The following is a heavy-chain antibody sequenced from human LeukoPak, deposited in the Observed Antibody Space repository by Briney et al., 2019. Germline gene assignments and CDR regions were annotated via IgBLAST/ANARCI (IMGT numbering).Heavy chain of an antibody. D-gene: IGHD3-3*01. J-gene: IGHJ4*02. CDR3: ARGRITIFGVVIGLDYFDY. CDR1: GFTFSSYE. CDR2: ISSSSSYI. V-gene: IGHV3-21*01. Sequence: PGGSLRLSCAASGFTFSSYEMNWVRQAPGKGLEWVSSISSSSSYIYYADSVKGRFTISRDNAKNSLYLQMNSLRAEDTAVYYCARGRITIFGVVIGLDYFDYWGQGTLVTVSS.